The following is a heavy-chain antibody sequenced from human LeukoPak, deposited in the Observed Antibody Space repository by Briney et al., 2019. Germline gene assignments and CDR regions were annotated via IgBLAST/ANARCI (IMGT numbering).Heavy chain of an antibody. V-gene: IGHV4-34*01. Sequence: SETLSLTCAVYGGSFSGYYWSWIRQPPGKGLEWIGEINHSGSTNYNPSLKSRVTISVDTSKNQFSLKLSSVTAADTAMYYCARGRNYYYYYYMDVWGKGTTVTVSS. J-gene: IGHJ6*03. CDR3: ARGRNYYYYYYMDV. CDR2: INHSGST. CDR1: GGSFSGYY.